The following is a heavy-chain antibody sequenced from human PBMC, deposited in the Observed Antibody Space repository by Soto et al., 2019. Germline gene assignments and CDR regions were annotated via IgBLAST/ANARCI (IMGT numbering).Heavy chain of an antibody. D-gene: IGHD3-10*01. J-gene: IGHJ6*02. CDR1: GGSISSSSYY. Sequence: SETLSLTCTVSGGSISSSSYYWGWIRQPPGKGLEWIGSIYYSGSTYYNPSLKSRVTISVDTSKNQFSLKLSSVTAADTAVYYCARPSNYGSGRYYYYGMDVWGQGTTVT. V-gene: IGHV4-39*01. CDR3: ARPSNYGSGRYYYYGMDV. CDR2: IYYSGST.